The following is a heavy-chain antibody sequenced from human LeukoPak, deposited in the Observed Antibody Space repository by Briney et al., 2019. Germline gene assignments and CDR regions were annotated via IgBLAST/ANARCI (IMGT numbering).Heavy chain of an antibody. CDR3: AAYLMYYDSSGYYHNDAFDI. V-gene: IGHV4-4*09. CDR2: IYTSGST. CDR1: GGSISSYY. D-gene: IGHD3-22*01. J-gene: IGHJ3*02. Sequence: SETLSLTCTVSGGSISSYYWSWIRQPPGKGLEWIGYIYTSGSTNYNPSLKSRVTISVDTSKNQFSLKLSSVTAADTAVYYCAAYLMYYDSSGYYHNDAFDIWGQGTMVTVSS.